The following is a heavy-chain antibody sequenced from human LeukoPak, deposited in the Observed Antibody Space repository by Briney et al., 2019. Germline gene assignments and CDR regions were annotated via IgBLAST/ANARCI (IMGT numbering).Heavy chain of an antibody. CDR1: GFTLSSYS. J-gene: IGHJ4*02. V-gene: IGHV3-48*01. CDR2: ISGSGDTI. D-gene: IGHD2-2*01. Sequence: GGSLRLSCAASGFTLSSYSMDWVRQAPGRGLEWVSYISGSGDTIYYADSVRGRFTISRDNAQNSLYLQMNSLRAEDTAVYYCARRYCTSTSCTLDYWGQGTLVTVSS. CDR3: ARRYCTSTSCTLDY.